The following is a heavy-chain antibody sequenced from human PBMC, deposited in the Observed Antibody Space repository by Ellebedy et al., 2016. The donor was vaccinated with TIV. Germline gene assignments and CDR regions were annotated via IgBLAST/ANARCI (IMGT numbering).Heavy chain of an antibody. Sequence: ASVKVSCKASGGTFSSYAISWVRQAPGQGLEWMGGIIPIFGTANYAQKFQGRVTITADESTSTAYMELSSLRSEDTAVYHCARVPTAHHSIGYCSSTSCYAWSAFDIWGQGTMVTVSS. J-gene: IGHJ3*02. D-gene: IGHD2-2*01. V-gene: IGHV1-69*13. CDR3: ARVPTAHHSIGYCSSTSCYAWSAFDI. CDR2: IIPIFGTA. CDR1: GGTFSSYA.